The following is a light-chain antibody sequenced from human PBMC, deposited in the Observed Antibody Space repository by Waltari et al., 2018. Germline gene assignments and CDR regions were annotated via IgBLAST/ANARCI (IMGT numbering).Light chain of an antibody. CDR2: DAS. J-gene: IGKJ4*01. V-gene: IGKV1D-13*01. CDR1: QGIRSA. Sequence: AVQLTQSPSSLSASVGDRVHVTCRASQGIRSALAWYQQKPGKPPKLLIYDASTLQSGVPPRFSGSGSGTDFTLTISSLQPEDFATYYCQQFNDFLGFGGGTKVEIK. CDR3: QQFNDFLG.